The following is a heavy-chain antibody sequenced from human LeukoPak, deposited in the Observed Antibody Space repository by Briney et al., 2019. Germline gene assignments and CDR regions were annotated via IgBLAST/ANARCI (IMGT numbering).Heavy chain of an antibody. Sequence: ATVKISCKVSGYTFTDYYMHWVQQAPGKGLEWMGLVDPEDGETIYAEKFQGRDTITADTSTDTAYMDQSSLRSEDTAVYYCATDPRDEEGYCSSTSCYTWGQGTLVTVSS. J-gene: IGHJ4*02. V-gene: IGHV1-69-2*01. CDR3: ATDPRDEEGYCSSTSCYT. D-gene: IGHD2-2*02. CDR1: GYTFTDYY. CDR2: VDPEDGET.